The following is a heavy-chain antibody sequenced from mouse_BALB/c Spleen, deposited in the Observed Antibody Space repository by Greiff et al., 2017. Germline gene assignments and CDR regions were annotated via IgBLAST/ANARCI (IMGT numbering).Heavy chain of an antibody. V-gene: IGHV6-6*02. Sequence: EVKVEESGGGLVQPGGSMKLSCVASGFTFSNYWMNWVRQSPEKGLEWVAEIRLKSNNYATHYAESVKGRFTISRDDSKSSVYLQMNNLRAEDTGIYYCTRDSLGSWFAYWGQGTLVTVSA. CDR2: IRLKSNNYAT. CDR3: TRDSLGSWFAY. D-gene: IGHD4-1*01. J-gene: IGHJ3*01. CDR1: GFTFSNYW.